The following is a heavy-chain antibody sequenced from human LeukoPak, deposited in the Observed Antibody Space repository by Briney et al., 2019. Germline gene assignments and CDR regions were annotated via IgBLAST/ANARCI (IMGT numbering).Heavy chain of an antibody. J-gene: IGHJ5*02. V-gene: IGHV4-59*08. CDR3: ARHVPGEYSSRFNWFDP. CDR2: IYYRST. CDR1: GGSISSYY. Sequence: TSETLSLTCTVSGGSISSYYWSWIRQPPGKGLEWNGYIYYRSTNYNPSLKSRVTISINTSKNQLSLKLSSVTAADTAVYYCARHVPGEYSSRFNWFDPWGQGTLVTVSS. D-gene: IGHD6-13*01.